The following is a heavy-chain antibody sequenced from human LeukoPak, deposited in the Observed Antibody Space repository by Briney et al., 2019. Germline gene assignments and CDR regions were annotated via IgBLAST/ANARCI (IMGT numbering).Heavy chain of an antibody. CDR3: ARGNTVASFDY. D-gene: IGHD2/OR15-2a*01. CDR2: IYPGDSDT. CDR1: GYSLNSYW. J-gene: IGHJ4*02. Sequence: KVSCKGSGYSLNSYWIGWVRQMPGKGLEWMGIIYPGDSDTRYSPSFQGRVIISVDKSINTAYLQWSSLKASDTAMYYCARGNTVASFDYWGQGTLVTVSS. V-gene: IGHV5-51*01.